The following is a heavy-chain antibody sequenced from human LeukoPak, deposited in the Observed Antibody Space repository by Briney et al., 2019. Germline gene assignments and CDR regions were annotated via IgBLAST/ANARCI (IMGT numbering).Heavy chain of an antibody. CDR3: PRRSDLDGFSDS. CDR1: GGLITKSPFY. CDR2: IFYSGVT. V-gene: IGHV4-39*01. J-gene: IGHJ4*02. D-gene: IGHD5-24*01. Sequence: SGTLSLTCTVSGGLITKSPFYWGWIRQTPGKGLEWIGNIFYSGVTYYNPSLKSRVSISVDTSNNQFSLTLSSVTAADTAVYFCPRRSDLDGFSDSWGQGILVTVSA.